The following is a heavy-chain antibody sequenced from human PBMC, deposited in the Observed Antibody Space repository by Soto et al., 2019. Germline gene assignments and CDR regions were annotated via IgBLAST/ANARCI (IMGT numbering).Heavy chain of an antibody. CDR2: ISSNGGST. Sequence: EVQLVESGGGLVQPGGSLRLSCAASGFTFSSYAMHWVRQAPGKGLEYVSAISSNGGSTYYANSVKGRFTISRDNSKNTLYLQMGSLRAEDMAVYYCARGGGDYFDYWGQGTLVTVSS. CDR3: ARGGGDYFDY. D-gene: IGHD2-21*01. CDR1: GFTFSSYA. J-gene: IGHJ4*02. V-gene: IGHV3-64*01.